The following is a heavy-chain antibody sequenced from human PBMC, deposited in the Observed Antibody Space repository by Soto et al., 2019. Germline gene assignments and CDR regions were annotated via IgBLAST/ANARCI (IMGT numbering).Heavy chain of an antibody. CDR2: IYYSGST. D-gene: IGHD3-3*01. Sequence: SETLSLTCTVSGGSISSSSYYWGWIRQPPGKGLEWIGSIYYSGSTYYNPSLKSRVTISVDTSKNQFSLKLSSVTAADTAVYYCARHSIFGVVTYDYWGQGTLVTVSS. J-gene: IGHJ4*02. CDR1: GGSISSSSYY. V-gene: IGHV4-39*01. CDR3: ARHSIFGVVTYDY.